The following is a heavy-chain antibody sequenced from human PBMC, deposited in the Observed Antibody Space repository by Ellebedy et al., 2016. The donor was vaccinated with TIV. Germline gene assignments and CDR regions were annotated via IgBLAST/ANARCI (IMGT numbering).Heavy chain of an antibody. J-gene: IGHJ4*02. V-gene: IGHV5-51*01. Sequence: GESLKISCTGSGYSFAHYWIAWVRQMPGKGLEWIGNIFPADSDSKYSTSFKGQVTISADKSVNTAYLHWDSLKASYTAIYYCARKSVTFYFDSWGQGSLVTVSS. CDR3: ARKSVTFYFDS. D-gene: IGHD5-18*01. CDR2: IFPADSDS. CDR1: GYSFAHYW.